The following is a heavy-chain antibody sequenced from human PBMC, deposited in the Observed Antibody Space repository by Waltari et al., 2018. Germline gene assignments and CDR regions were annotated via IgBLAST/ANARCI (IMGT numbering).Heavy chain of an antibody. CDR2: ISTSGGST. J-gene: IGHJ6*02. CDR3: ARRSRVGTAVDV. Sequence: EVQHLESGGGLVQPGGSLRLSCAASGFTFRIFAMTWVRQAPGKGLGWVSGISTSGGSTYYADSVKGRFTISRDNSKNTLYLQLNSLRAEDTAVYYCARRSRVGTAVDVWGQGTTVTVSS. CDR1: GFTFRIFA. D-gene: IGHD2-15*01. V-gene: IGHV3-23*01.